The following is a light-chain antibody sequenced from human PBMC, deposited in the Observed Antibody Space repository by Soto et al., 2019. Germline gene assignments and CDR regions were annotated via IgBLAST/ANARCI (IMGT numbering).Light chain of an antibody. CDR2: DAS. CDR3: QQRFTWPS. J-gene: IGKJ3*01. Sequence: ETVLTQSPATVSLSPGERATLSCRASQSISSYLAWYQQKPGQAPRLLIYDASIRATGIPARFSGSGSGTDFTLTISSLEPEDFAVYYCQQRFTWPSFGPGTKVDIK. CDR1: QSISSY. V-gene: IGKV3-11*01.